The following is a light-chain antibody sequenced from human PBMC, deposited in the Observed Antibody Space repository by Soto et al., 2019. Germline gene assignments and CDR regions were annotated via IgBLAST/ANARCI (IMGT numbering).Light chain of an antibody. J-gene: IGKJ4*01. CDR3: QQYGSSPPLT. CDR2: GAS. CDR1: QSVGGNY. V-gene: IGKV3-20*01. Sequence: EPVLTQSPGTLSLSPGERATLSCRAGQSVGGNYIAWYQQKPGQAPRLLIYGASSRATGIPDRFSGSGSGTDFTLTISRLEPEDVAVYYCQQYGSSPPLTFGGGTKVEIK.